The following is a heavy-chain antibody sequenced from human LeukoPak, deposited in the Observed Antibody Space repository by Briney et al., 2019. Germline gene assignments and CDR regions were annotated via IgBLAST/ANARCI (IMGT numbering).Heavy chain of an antibody. J-gene: IGHJ5*02. CDR2: MNPSIGNT. CDR1: GYTFSNYD. V-gene: IGHV1-8*01. Sequence: ASVKVSCKASGYTFSNYDINWVRQATGQGLEWMGRMNPSIGNTGYAQKFQGRVTMTTNTTTSTAYMQLSSLKSEDTAVYYCSIGPCCRSMTCSYGCDPWGQGTLVTVSS. D-gene: IGHD2-2*01. CDR3: SIGPCCRSMTCSYGCDP.